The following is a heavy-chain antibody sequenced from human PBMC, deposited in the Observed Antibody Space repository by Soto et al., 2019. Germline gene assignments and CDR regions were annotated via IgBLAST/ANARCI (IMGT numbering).Heavy chain of an antibody. J-gene: IGHJ6*02. Sequence: SVKVSCKVSGGTFNNYAISWVRQAPGQGLEWMGGIIPIFGAGNSAQEFQGRVTITADESASTAYMELSSLRSEDTAVYYGASRNYDSPGLYDSYYYDMDVWGQGTMVTFSS. CDR1: GGTFNNYA. CDR2: IIPIFGAG. CDR3: ASRNYDSPGLYDSYYYDMDV. V-gene: IGHV1-69*13. D-gene: IGHD3-22*01.